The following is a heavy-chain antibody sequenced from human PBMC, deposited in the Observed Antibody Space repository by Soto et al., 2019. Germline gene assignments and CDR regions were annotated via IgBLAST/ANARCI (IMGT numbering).Heavy chain of an antibody. D-gene: IGHD2-21*01. CDR2: IYDSGNT. V-gene: IGHV4-30-4*01. CDR3: ASGLSGDKVDQ. J-gene: IGHJ4*02. Sequence: QVQLQESGPGLVKTSQTQSLTCTVTGGTISEGAYYWSWIRQPPGKGLEWIGHIYDSGNTYNNPSLKSRLTISVDTSKNHFSLNLNSVTAADTAVYYCASGLSGDKVDQWGQGTLVTVSS. CDR1: GGTISEGAYY.